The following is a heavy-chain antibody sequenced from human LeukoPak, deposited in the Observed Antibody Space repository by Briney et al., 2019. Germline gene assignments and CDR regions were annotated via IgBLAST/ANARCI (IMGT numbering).Heavy chain of an antibody. CDR1: GYSISSGYY. CDR3: ARDKDDYVWGTYRW. V-gene: IGHV4-38-2*01. CDR2: IYHTGST. D-gene: IGHD3-16*02. Sequence: SETLSLTCAVSGYSISSGYYWGWVRQAPGKGLEWIGSIYHTGSTDYNPSLESRLTISVDMSKNQFSLNLRSVTAADTAVYYCARDKDDYVWGTYRWWGQGMLVTVSS. J-gene: IGHJ4*02.